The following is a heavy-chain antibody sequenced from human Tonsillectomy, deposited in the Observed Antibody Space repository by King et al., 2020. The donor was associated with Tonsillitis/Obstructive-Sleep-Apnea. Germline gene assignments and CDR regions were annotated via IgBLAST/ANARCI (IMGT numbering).Heavy chain of an antibody. CDR2: ISSKGGST. CDR3: VKEGSDCSSTSCYEARYYFDY. J-gene: IGHJ4*02. V-gene: IGHV3-64D*06. CDR1: GFTFSSYA. D-gene: IGHD2-2*01. Sequence: VQLVESGGGLVQPVGSLRLSCSASGFTFSSYAMHWVRQAPGKGLEYVSAISSKGGSTYYADSVKGRFTISRDNSKNTLYLQMSSLRAEDTAVYYCVKEGSDCSSTSCYEARYYFDYWGQGTLVTVSS.